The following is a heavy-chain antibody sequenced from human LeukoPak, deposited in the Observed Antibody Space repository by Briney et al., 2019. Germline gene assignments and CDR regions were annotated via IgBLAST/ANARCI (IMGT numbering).Heavy chain of an antibody. CDR1: GFTFSSYA. Sequence: GGSLRLSCAASGFTFSSYAMSWVRQAPGKGLEWVSTISGSGDSTYYADSVKGRFTISRDNSKNTLYLQMNSLRAEDTAVYYCAKSPWPGDFWSGYLDYWGQGTLVTASS. CDR2: ISGSGDST. V-gene: IGHV3-23*01. D-gene: IGHD3-3*01. J-gene: IGHJ4*02. CDR3: AKSPWPGDFWSGYLDY.